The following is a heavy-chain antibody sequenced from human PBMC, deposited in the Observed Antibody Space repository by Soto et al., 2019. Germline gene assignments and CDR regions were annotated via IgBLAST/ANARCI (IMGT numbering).Heavy chain of an antibody. CDR2: ISGSGGST. Sequence: HPGGSLRLSCAASGLTFSSYAMSWVRQAPGKGLEWVSAISGSGGSTYYADSVKGRFTISRDNSKNTLYLQMNSLRAEDTAVYYCAKSVKQLAGLDYWGQGTLVTVSS. J-gene: IGHJ4*02. CDR1: GLTFSSYA. D-gene: IGHD6-6*01. V-gene: IGHV3-23*01. CDR3: AKSVKQLAGLDY.